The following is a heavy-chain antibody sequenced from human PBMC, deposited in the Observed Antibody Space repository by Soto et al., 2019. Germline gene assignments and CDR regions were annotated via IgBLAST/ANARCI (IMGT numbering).Heavy chain of an antibody. J-gene: IGHJ5*02. CDR1: GYTLTELS. Sequence: ASVKVSCKVSGYTLTELSMHWVRQAPGKGLEWMGGFDPEDGETIYAQKFQGRLTITKDTSKNQVVLTMTNMDPVDTATYYCAHSRRKFGELFTWGLGTLVTVSS. V-gene: IGHV1-24*01. CDR3: AHSRRKFGELFT. CDR2: FDPEDGET. D-gene: IGHD3-10*01.